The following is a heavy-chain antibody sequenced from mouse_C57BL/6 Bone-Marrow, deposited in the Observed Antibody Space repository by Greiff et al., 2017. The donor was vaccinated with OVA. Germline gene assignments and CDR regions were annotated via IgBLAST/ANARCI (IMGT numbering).Heavy chain of an antibody. J-gene: IGHJ3*01. CDR2: ISDGGSYT. CDR3: ASVDYYGMRFAS. CDR1: GFTFSSYA. D-gene: IGHD1-1*01. V-gene: IGHV5-4*01. Sequence: EVQVVESGGGLVKPGGSLKLSCAASGFTFSSYAMSWVRQTPEKRLEWVATISDGGSYTYYPDNVKGRFTISRDNAKNNLYLQMSHLKSEDTAMYYCASVDYYGMRFASWGQATLVPFFA.